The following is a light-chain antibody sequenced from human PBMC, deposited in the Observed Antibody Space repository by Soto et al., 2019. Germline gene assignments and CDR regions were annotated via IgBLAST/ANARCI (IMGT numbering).Light chain of an antibody. Sequence: QAVVTQEPSFSVSPGGTVTFTCGLSSGSVSTNYYPSWYQQTPGQAPRTLIYNTNSRSSGVPDRFSGSILRNKAALPITGAQADDESDYYCVLYMGLGISVFGGGTQLTVL. CDR2: NTN. V-gene: IGLV8-61*01. CDR3: VLYMGLGISV. J-gene: IGLJ2*01. CDR1: SGSVSTNYY.